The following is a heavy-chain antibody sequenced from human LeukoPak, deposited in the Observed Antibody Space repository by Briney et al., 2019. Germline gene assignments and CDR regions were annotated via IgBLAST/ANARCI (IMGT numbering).Heavy chain of an antibody. CDR1: GYTFTGYY. CDR3: ARERRFLEWLLFV. J-gene: IGHJ4*02. Sequence: GASVKVSCKASGYTFTGYYMHWVRQAPGQGLEWMGWINPNSGGTNYAQKFQGRVTMTRDTSISTAYMELSRLRSDDTAVYYCARERRFLEWLLFVWGQGTLVTVSS. CDR2: INPNSGGT. V-gene: IGHV1-2*02. D-gene: IGHD3-3*01.